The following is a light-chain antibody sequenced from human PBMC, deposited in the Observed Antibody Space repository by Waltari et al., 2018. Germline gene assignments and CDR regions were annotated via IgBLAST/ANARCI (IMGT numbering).Light chain of an antibody. J-gene: IGLJ3*02. V-gene: IGLV8-61*01. CDR1: PGPPSTTPY. Sequence: QTVVTHEPPLPVSPGGTVTLPCALRPGPPSTTPYPTWYQQTPGQAPRTLVYKANARSSGVPDRFSGSILGNTAALTITGAQADDESDYYCALYMGSGIWVFGGGTRLTVL. CDR2: KAN. CDR3: ALYMGSGIWV.